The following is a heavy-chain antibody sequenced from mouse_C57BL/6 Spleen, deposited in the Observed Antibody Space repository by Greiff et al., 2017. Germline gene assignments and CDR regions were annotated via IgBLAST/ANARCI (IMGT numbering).Heavy chain of an antibody. CDR2: IDPSDSET. V-gene: IGHV1-52*01. D-gene: IGHD2-4*01. CDR1: GYTFTSYW. Sequence: VQLQQPGAELVRPGSSVKLSCKASGYTFTSYWMHWVKQRPIQGLEWIGNIDPSDSETHYNQKFKDKATLTVDKSSSTAYMQLSSLTSEDSAVYDCARVRYYDYGNFDDGGKGTTLTVSS. CDR3: ARVRYYDYGNFDD. J-gene: IGHJ2*01.